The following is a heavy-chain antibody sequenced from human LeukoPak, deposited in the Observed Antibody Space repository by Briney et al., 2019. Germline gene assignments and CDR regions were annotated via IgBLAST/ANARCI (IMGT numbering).Heavy chain of an antibody. Sequence: SETLSLTCTVSGYSITSGYYWSWIRQPPGKGLEWIGYIYHSGSTYYNPSLKSRVTISVDRSKNQFSLKLSSVTAADTAVYYCARGARTSCYDYWGQGTLVTVSS. V-gene: IGHV4-38-2*02. J-gene: IGHJ4*02. D-gene: IGHD2-2*01. CDR2: IYHSGST. CDR1: GYSITSGYY. CDR3: ARGARTSCYDY.